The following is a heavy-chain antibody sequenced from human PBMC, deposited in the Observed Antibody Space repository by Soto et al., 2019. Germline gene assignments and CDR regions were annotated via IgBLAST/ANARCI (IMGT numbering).Heavy chain of an antibody. V-gene: IGHV1-69*11. CDR1: GGAFSNYA. J-gene: IGHJ5*02. CDR3: XXXXXYQLXANWFDP. D-gene: IGHD2-2*01. Sequence: QVQLVQSGAEVKKPGSSVKVSCKASGGAFSNYAFSWVRQAPGQGLEWMGGIIPILDTTDYAQKFQGRVTITADESTSTAYMXLXXXXSEXXAXXXXXXXXXYQLXANWFDPWGQGTLVTVSS. CDR2: IIPILDTT.